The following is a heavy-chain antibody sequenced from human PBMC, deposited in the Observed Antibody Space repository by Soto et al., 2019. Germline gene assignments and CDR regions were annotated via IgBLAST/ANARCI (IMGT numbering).Heavy chain of an antibody. Sequence: GGSLRLSYAASGFTFGGYGMHWVRQAPGKGLEWVAVIWYDGSNKYYADSVKGRFTISRDNSKNTLYLQMNSLRAEDTAVYYCARDTLDYSNDFDYWGQGTLVTVS. V-gene: IGHV3-33*01. D-gene: IGHD4-4*01. CDR2: IWYDGSNK. CDR3: ARDTLDYSNDFDY. J-gene: IGHJ4*02. CDR1: GFTFGGYG.